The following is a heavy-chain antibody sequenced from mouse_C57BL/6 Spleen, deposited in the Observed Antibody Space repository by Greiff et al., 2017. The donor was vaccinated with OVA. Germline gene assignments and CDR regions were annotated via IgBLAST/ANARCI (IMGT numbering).Heavy chain of an antibody. J-gene: IGHJ3*01. Sequence: QVQLQQSGPGLVAPSQSLSITCTVSGFSLTSYGVHWVRQPPGKGLEWLVVIWSDGSTTYNSALKSRLSISKDNSKSQVFLKMNSLQTDDTAMYYCARDYGSSRGFAYWGQGTLVTVSA. CDR3: ARDYGSSRGFAY. D-gene: IGHD1-1*01. CDR1: GFSLTSYG. CDR2: IWSDGST. V-gene: IGHV2-6*03.